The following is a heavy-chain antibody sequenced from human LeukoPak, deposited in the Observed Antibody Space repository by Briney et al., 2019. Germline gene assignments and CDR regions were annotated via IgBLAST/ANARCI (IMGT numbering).Heavy chain of an antibody. CDR3: ARDTPLYADSPDAFDI. CDR1: GFTFTSYG. Sequence: PVGALRLSCAASGFTFTSYGMNCGRQRPGGGVECGSYICRSGSTVYSADSVTGRFTTSRDNAKNTLYLQMNRLRDEDTAVYYCARDTPLYADSPDAFDIWGQGTMVTVSS. CDR2: ICRSGSTV. V-gene: IGHV3-48*03. J-gene: IGHJ3*02. D-gene: IGHD2/OR15-2a*01.